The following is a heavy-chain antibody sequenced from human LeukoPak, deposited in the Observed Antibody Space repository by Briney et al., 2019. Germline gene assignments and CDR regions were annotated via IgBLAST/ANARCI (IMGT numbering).Heavy chain of an antibody. V-gene: IGHV3-74*01. CDR2: INTDGTTT. D-gene: IGHD1/OR15-1a*01. CDR1: GFSFSSCW. J-gene: IGHJ4*02. CDR3: AKDLTWNTADY. Sequence: GGSLRLSCAASGFSFSSCWMHWFRQAPGKGLVWVSRINTDGTTTGYADSVRGRFTISRDNAKNTLYLQMNGLRAEDTAFYYCAKDLTWNTADYWGQGTLVTVSS.